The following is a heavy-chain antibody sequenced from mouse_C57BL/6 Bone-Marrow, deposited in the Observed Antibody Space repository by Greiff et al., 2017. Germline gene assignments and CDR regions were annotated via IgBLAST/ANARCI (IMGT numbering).Heavy chain of an antibody. CDR3: ARGRYDGNFWLAY. Sequence: VQLQQSGAELVKPGASVKLSCTASGFNIKDYYMHWVKQRTEQGLEWIGRIDPEDGETKYAPKFQGKATITADTSSNTAYLPLSSLTSEDAAVYYCARGRYDGNFWLAYWGQGTLVTVSA. CDR1: GFNIKDYY. J-gene: IGHJ3*01. CDR2: IDPEDGET. V-gene: IGHV14-2*01. D-gene: IGHD2-1*01.